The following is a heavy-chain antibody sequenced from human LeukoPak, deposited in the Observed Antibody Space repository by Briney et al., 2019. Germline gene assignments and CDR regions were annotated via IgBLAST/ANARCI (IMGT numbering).Heavy chain of an antibody. D-gene: IGHD6-13*01. V-gene: IGHV3-23*01. J-gene: IGHJ6*03. CDR2: ISGSGGST. Sequence: GGSLRLSCAASGFTFSSYAMSWVRQAPGKGLEWVSAISGSGGSTYYADSVKGRFTISRDNSKNTLYLQMNSLRAEDTAVYYCARGKKEIAAGTNYYYMDVWGKGTTVTVSS. CDR1: GFTFSSYA. CDR3: ARGKKEIAAGTNYYYMDV.